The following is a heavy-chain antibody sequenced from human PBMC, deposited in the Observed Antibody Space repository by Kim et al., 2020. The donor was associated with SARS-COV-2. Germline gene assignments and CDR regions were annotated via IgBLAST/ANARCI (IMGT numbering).Heavy chain of an antibody. CDR1: GYSISSGYY. Sequence: SETLSLTCTVSGYSISSGYYWGWIRQPPGKGLEWIGSIYHSGSTYYNPSLKSRVTISVDTSKNQFSLKLSSVTAADTAVYYCARDGRVVAAIDYWGQGTLVTVSS. CDR3: ARDGRVVAAIDY. D-gene: IGHD2-15*01. CDR2: IYHSGST. V-gene: IGHV4-38-2*02. J-gene: IGHJ4*02.